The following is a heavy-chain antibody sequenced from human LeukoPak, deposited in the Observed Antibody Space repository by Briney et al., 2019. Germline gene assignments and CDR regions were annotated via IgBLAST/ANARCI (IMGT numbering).Heavy chain of an antibody. Sequence: SVTVSCKASGGTFNSYTISWVRQAPGQGLEWMGGIIPIFDTANYAQKFQGRVTITADESTSTAYMELSSLRSEDTAVYYCASRVGAAPTYYFDYWGQGTLVTVSS. CDR1: GGTFNSYT. CDR2: IIPIFDTA. D-gene: IGHD1-26*01. J-gene: IGHJ4*02. V-gene: IGHV1-69*13. CDR3: ASRVGAAPTYYFDY.